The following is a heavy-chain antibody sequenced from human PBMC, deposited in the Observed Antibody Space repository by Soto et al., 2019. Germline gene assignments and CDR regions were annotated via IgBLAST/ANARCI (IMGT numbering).Heavy chain of an antibody. Sequence: QVQLQQWGAGLLKPSETLSLTCAVYGGSFSGYYWSWIRQPPGKGLEWIGEINHSGSTNYNPSLKSRVTISVDTSKNQFSLKLSSVTAADTAVYYCASGFQSSGYYNYYYYGMDVWGQGTTVTVSS. D-gene: IGHD3-22*01. J-gene: IGHJ6*02. CDR2: INHSGST. CDR3: ASGFQSSGYYNYYYYGMDV. V-gene: IGHV4-34*01. CDR1: GGSFSGYY.